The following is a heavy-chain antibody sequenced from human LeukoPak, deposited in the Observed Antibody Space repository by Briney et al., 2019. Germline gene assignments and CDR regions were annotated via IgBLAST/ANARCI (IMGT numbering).Heavy chain of an antibody. Sequence: PGGSLRLSCAASGFTFSSYGMHWGRQAPGKGLEWVAVISYDGSNKYYADSVKGRFTISRDNSKNTLYLQMNSLRAEDTAVYYCAKDMRWLQPIYYYYGMDVWGQGTTVTVSS. CDR1: GFTFSSYG. CDR3: AKDMRWLQPIYYYYGMDV. CDR2: ISYDGSNK. D-gene: IGHD5-24*01. V-gene: IGHV3-30*18. J-gene: IGHJ6*02.